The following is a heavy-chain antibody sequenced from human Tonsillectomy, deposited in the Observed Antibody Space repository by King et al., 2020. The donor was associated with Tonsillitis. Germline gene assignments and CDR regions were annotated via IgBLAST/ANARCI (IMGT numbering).Heavy chain of an antibody. V-gene: IGHV3-33*05. CDR2: ISFDGSNK. D-gene: IGHD6-19*01. J-gene: IGHJ4*02. Sequence: VQLVESGGGVVQPGRSLSLSCAASGFSFSSNGMHWVRQAPGKGLEWVAVISFDGSNKNYADSVKGRLTIYRDNSNNTLFLHINSLRAEDTAVYYCAGERVHSSGWGIDYWGQGALLSVSS. CDR1: GFSFSSNG. CDR3: AGERVHSSGWGIDY.